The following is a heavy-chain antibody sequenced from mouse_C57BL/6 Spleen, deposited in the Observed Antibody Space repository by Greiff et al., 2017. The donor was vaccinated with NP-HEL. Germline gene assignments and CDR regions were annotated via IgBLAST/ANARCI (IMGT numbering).Heavy chain of an antibody. J-gene: IGHJ2*01. D-gene: IGHD2-1*01. CDR1: GYSFTGYY. CDR2: INPSTGGT. V-gene: IGHV1-42*01. CDR3: ARGDGNYVGY. Sequence: EVQLQQSGPELVKPGASVKISCKASGYSFTGYYMNWVKQSPEKSLEWIGEINPSTGGTTYNQKFKAKATLTVDKSSSTAYMQLKSLTSEDSAVYYCARGDGNYVGYWGQGTTLTVSS.